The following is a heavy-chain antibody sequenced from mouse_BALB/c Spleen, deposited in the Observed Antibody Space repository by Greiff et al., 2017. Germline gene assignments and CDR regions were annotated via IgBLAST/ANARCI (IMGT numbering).Heavy chain of an antibody. J-gene: IGHJ3*01. D-gene: IGHD2-4*01. CDR1: GYSFTGYN. Sequence: VQLKESGPELGKPGASVKISCKASGYSFTGYNMYWVKQSHRKSLEWIGYIDPYNGGTSYNQKSKGKATLTVDKSSSTAYMHLNSLTSEDSAIYYCATYDYDRGFAYWGQGTLVTVSA. CDR3: ATYDYDRGFAY. V-gene: IGHV1S135*01. CDR2: IDPYNGGT.